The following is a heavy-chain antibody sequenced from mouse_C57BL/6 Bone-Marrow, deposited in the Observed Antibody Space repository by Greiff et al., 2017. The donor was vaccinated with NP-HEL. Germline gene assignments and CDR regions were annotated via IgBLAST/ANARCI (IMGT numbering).Heavy chain of an antibody. V-gene: IGHV14-4*01. J-gene: IGHJ2*01. CDR3: TAFCYGNYVGPCDY. CDR1: GFNIKDDY. CDR2: IDPENGDT. D-gene: IGHD2-1*01. Sequence: EVKLQESGAELVRPGASVKLSCTASGFNIKDDYMHWVKQRPEQGLEWIGWIDPENGDTEYAAKFQGKATITADTSSNTAYLQLSSLTSEDTAVYYCTAFCYGNYVGPCDYEGQGTTPTVS.